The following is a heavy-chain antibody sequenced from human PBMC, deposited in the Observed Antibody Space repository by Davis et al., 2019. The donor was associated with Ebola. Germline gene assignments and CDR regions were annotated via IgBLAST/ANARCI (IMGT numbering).Heavy chain of an antibody. Sequence: GGSLRLSCAASGFTVSSNHMSWVRQAPRKGLEWVSVIYDHSTAYADSVRGRFIISRDKSNNTLYLEMNSLRVDDTAVYYCATTQWLRGFDNWGQGTLVTVSS. CDR3: ATTQWLRGFDN. D-gene: IGHD6-19*01. V-gene: IGHV3-53*05. CDR1: GFTVSSNH. CDR2: IYDHST. J-gene: IGHJ4*02.